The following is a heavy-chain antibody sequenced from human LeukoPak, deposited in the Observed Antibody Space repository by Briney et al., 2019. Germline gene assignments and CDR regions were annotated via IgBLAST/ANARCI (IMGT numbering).Heavy chain of an antibody. CDR3: ARGRIAAAGTWDWFDP. J-gene: IGHJ5*02. V-gene: IGHV4-34*01. CDR2: INHSGST. D-gene: IGHD6-13*01. Sequence: SETLSLTCAVYGGSFSGYYWSWIRQPPGKGLEWIGEINHSGSTNYNPSLKSRVTISVDMSKNQFSLKLSSVTAADTAVYYCARGRIAAAGTWDWFDPWGQGTLVTVSS. CDR1: GGSFSGYY.